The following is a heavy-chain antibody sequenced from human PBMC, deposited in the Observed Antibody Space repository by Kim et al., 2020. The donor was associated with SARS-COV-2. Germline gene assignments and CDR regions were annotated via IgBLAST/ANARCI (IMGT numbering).Heavy chain of an antibody. V-gene: IGHV4-34*01. Sequence: SETLSLTCAVYGGSFSGYYWSWIRQPPGKGLEWIGEINHSGSTNYNPSLKSRVTISVDTSKNQFSLKLSSVTAADTAVYYCARRGGGATHYWGQGTLVTVSS. CDR2: INHSGST. CDR3: ARRGGGATHY. CDR1: GGSFSGYY. D-gene: IGHD1-26*01. J-gene: IGHJ4*02.